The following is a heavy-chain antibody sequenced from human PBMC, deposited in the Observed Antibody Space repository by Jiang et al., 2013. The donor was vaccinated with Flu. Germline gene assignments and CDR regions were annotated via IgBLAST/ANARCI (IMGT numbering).Heavy chain of an antibody. CDR1: GGSISSNY. CDR2: PSSQWEH. J-gene: IGHJ4*02. D-gene: IGHD5-18*01. V-gene: IGHV4-59*08. Sequence: SLTCTVSGGSISSNYWSWDSAAPREGTGVDWVYPSSQWEHQLQSSLKSRVTLSVDMSKNQFSLELSSVTAADTAVYYCARRSIQHFDNWGQGTLVTVFS. CDR3: ARRSIQHFDN.